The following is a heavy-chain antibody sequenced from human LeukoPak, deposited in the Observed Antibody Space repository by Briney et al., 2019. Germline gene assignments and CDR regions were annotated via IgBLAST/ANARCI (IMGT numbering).Heavy chain of an antibody. CDR3: AREHMVRGVINR. J-gene: IGHJ4*02. CDR2: IYSSGST. Sequence: SETLSLTCPVSGGSISNYYWSWIRQPAGKGLEWLGRIYSSGSTNYNPSLESRVTVSVDTSKNQFSLKLSSVTAADTAVYYCAREHMVRGVINRWGQGALVTVSS. CDR1: GGSISNYY. D-gene: IGHD3-10*01. V-gene: IGHV4-4*07.